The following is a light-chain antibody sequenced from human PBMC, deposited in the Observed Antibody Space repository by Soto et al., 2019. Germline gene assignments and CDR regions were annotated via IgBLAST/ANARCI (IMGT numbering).Light chain of an antibody. V-gene: IGKV3-11*01. CDR3: QQRTNWWT. J-gene: IGKJ1*01. CDR1: QSVGIF. Sequence: EVVLTQSPATLSLSPGERATLSGRASQSVGIFLAWYQQKPGQAPRLLIYGASTRATGIPARFSGSGSGTDFTLTITSLEPEDFAVYYCQQRTNWWTFGQGTKVEMK. CDR2: GAS.